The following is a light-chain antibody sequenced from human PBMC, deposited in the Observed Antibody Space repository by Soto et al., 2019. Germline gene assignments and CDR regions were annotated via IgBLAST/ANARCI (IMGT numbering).Light chain of an antibody. CDR3: QSYDSDNWV. CDR2: EDD. V-gene: IGLV6-57*01. Sequence: NFMLTQPHSVSESPGKTVTISCTRTSGSIASSYVQWYQQRPGSSPTTVISEDDQRPSGVPDRFSGSIDSSSNSASLTISGLKTEDEADYYCQSYDSDNWVFGGGTKLTVL. J-gene: IGLJ3*02. CDR1: SGSIASSY.